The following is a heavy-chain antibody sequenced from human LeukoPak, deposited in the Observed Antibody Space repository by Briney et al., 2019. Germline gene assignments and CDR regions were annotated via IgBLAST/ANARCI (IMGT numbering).Heavy chain of an antibody. CDR3: ARTTEGGYTYNYFYYYYMDV. Sequence: ASVKVSCKASGYTFTTYGISWVRQAPGQGLEWMGWISPYNGNTIYAQNLQGRVTMTTDTSTSTAYMELRSLRSDDTAVYYCARTTEGGYTYNYFYYYYMDVWGKGTTVTISS. CDR2: ISPYNGNT. V-gene: IGHV1-18*01. CDR1: GYTFTTYG. D-gene: IGHD5-18*01. J-gene: IGHJ6*03.